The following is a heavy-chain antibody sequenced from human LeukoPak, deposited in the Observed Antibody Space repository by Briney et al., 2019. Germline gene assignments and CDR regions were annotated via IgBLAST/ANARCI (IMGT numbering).Heavy chain of an antibody. Sequence: GGSLRLSCAASGFTFSSYSMNWVRQAPGKGLEWVSYISSSSSTIYYADSVKSRFTISRDNAKISLYLQMNSLRAEDTAVHYCARDISYYDSSPRGYWGQGTLVTVSS. V-gene: IGHV3-48*01. D-gene: IGHD3-22*01. J-gene: IGHJ4*02. CDR3: ARDISYYDSSPRGY. CDR1: GFTFSSYS. CDR2: ISSSSSTI.